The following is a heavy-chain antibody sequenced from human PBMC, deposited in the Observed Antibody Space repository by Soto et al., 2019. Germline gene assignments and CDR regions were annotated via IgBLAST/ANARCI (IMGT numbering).Heavy chain of an antibody. J-gene: IGHJ5*02. CDR1: GVSLTGYH. CDR3: ARRLNLGSFDH. Sequence: SETLSLTCNVSGVSLTGYHWNWIRQPPGKTLEWIGFVYYSGSVSYNPSLKGRASISVDRSKNQFSLRLTSVTAADTAVYYCARRLNLGSFDHWRQGTLVTVSS. CDR2: VYYSGSV. V-gene: IGHV4-59*01. D-gene: IGHD3-10*01.